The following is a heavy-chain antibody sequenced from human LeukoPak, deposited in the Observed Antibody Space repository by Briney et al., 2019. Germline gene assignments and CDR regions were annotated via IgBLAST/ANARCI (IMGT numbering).Heavy chain of an antibody. V-gene: IGHV4-31*03. D-gene: IGHD3-22*01. Sequence: SHTLSLTCTVSGGSISSVGYFYYGWILQHPGKGLEWIGYIYYTGSTYYDPSLKSRVSISVDTSKNQFSLKLSSVTAADTAVYYCARDRDGYSQFDSWGQGTLVTVSS. J-gene: IGHJ4*02. CDR3: ARDRDGYSQFDS. CDR1: GGSISSVGYFY. CDR2: IYYTGST.